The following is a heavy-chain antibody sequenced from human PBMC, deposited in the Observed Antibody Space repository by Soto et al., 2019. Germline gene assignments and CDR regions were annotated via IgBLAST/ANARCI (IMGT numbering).Heavy chain of an antibody. CDR2: FDPEDGET. V-gene: IGHV1-24*01. CDR3: ETGYCSSTSCYKGEKEWFDP. CDR1: GYTLTELS. Sequence: GASVKVSCKVSGYTLTELSMHGVRQAPGKGLEWMGGFDPEDGETIYAQKFQGRVTMTEDTSTDTAYMELSSLRSEDTAVYYCETGYCSSTSCYKGEKEWFDPLGQGTLLAVSS. J-gene: IGHJ5*02. D-gene: IGHD2-2*02.